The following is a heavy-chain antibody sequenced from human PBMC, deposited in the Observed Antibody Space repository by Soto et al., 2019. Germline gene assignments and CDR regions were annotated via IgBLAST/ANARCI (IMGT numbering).Heavy chain of an antibody. Sequence: EVQLVESGGGLVQPGGSLRLSCGASGLAFSTSWMAWVRQAPGRGLEGVAALTPDGGVKTSVDGVRGRVTISRDNAKNSVYLQINSLRVEDKAIYYCASDAYFVPIAYWGRGTLVTVS. CDR2: LTPDGGVK. J-gene: IGHJ4*02. V-gene: IGHV3-7*01. CDR3: ASDAYFVPIAY. CDR1: GLAFSTSW. D-gene: IGHD3-9*01.